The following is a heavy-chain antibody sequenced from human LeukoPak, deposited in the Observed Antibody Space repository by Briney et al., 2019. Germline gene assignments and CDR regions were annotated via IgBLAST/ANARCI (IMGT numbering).Heavy chain of an antibody. D-gene: IGHD3-3*01. Sequence: AGGSLRLSCAASGFTFSSYGMHWVRQAPGKGLEWVSAISGSGGSTYYADSVKGRFTISRDNAKNSLYLQMNSLRAEDTAVYYCASCAALYYDFWSGYYNYYYYYMDVWGKGTTVTVSS. V-gene: IGHV3-21*01. J-gene: IGHJ6*03. CDR3: ASCAALYYDFWSGYYNYYYYYMDV. CDR2: ISGSGGST. CDR1: GFTFSSYG.